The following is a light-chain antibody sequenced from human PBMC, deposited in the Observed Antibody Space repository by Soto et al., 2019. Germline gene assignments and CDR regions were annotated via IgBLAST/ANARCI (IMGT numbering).Light chain of an antibody. Sequence: EIVLTQSPATLSLSPGERATLSCRASQSVSSYLAWYQQKPGQAPRLLIYDASNRATGIPARFRGSGSGTDFTLTISIREPEDFAVYYCQQRSNWPPYTVGQGTKLEIK. CDR2: DAS. CDR1: QSVSSY. CDR3: QQRSNWPPYT. J-gene: IGKJ2*01. V-gene: IGKV3-11*01.